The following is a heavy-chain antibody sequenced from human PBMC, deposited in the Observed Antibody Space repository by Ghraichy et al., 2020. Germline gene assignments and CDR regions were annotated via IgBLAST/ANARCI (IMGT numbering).Heavy chain of an antibody. D-gene: IGHD5-24*01. CDR3: AKGLPRGSNTHFDY. V-gene: IGHV3-30*02. Sequence: GGSLRLSCVVSGFTFRTYGMHWVRQAPGKGLEWMAFIQSDGSDKYYAGSVKGRFTISRDDSRDILYLQMNSLRSEDTAVYYCAKGLPRGSNTHFDYWGQGTLVTVSS. J-gene: IGHJ4*02. CDR1: GFTFRTYG. CDR2: IQSDGSDK.